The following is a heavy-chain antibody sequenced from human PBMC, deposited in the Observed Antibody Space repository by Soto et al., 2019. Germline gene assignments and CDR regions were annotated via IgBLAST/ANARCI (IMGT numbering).Heavy chain of an antibody. V-gene: IGHV3-64*01. Sequence: EVQLVESGGGLVQPGGSLRLSCAASGFTFSSYAMHWVRQAPGKGLEYVSAISSNGGSTYYANSVKGRFTISRDNSKNTLYLQMGSLRAEDMAVYYCARGDCSSTSCYAGILGDWGQGTLVTVSS. CDR1: GFTFSSYA. J-gene: IGHJ4*02. CDR2: ISSNGGST. CDR3: ARGDCSSTSCYAGILGD. D-gene: IGHD2-2*01.